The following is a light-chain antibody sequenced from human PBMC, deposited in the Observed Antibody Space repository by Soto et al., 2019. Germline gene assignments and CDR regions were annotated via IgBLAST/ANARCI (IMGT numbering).Light chain of an antibody. CDR1: QSVSYN. J-gene: IGKJ4*01. Sequence: EIVMTQSPATLSVSPGETATLSCRASQSVSYNLAWYQQKPGQGPRLLIYGAFTRATGIPARFSGSGSGTEFTLTISSLQSEDFAVYYYQQYKNWPPLTFGGGTQVEIK. CDR3: QQYKNWPPLT. V-gene: IGKV3-15*01. CDR2: GAF.